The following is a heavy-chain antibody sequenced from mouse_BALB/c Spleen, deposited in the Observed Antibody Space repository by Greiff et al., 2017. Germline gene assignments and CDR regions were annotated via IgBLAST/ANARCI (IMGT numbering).Heavy chain of an antibody. D-gene: IGHD1-1*01. V-gene: IGHV5-4*02. Sequence: EVKLMESGGGLVKPGGSLKLSCAASGFTFSDYYMYWVRQTPEKRLEWVATISDGGSYTYYPDSVKGRFTISRDNAKNNLYLQMSSLKSEDTAMYYCARHYGSSPYYYAMDYWGQGTSVTVSS. CDR3: ARHYGSSPYYYAMDY. CDR1: GFTFSDYY. CDR2: ISDGGSYT. J-gene: IGHJ4*01.